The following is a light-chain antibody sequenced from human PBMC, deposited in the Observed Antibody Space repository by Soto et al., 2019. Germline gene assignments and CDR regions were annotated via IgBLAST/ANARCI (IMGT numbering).Light chain of an antibody. V-gene: IGKV3-15*01. J-gene: IGKJ3*01. CDR3: QLYGSSVPFT. CDR1: QSVSSN. CDR2: GAS. Sequence: EIVMTQSPATLSVSPGERATLSCRASQSVSSNLAWYQQKPGQAPRLLIYGASTRATGIPARFSGSGSGTEFTLTISSLQSEDFAVYYCQLYGSSVPFTFGPGTKVDIK.